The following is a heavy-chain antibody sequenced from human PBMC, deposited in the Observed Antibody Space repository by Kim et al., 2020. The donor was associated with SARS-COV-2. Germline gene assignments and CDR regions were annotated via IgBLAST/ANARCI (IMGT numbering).Heavy chain of an antibody. Sequence: SETLSLTCAVSGGSISSGGYSWSWIRQPPGKGLEWIGYIYHSGSTYYNPSLKSRVTISVDRSKNQFSLKLSSVTAADTAVYYCARVVISARYYYGSGSYGGWVDPWGQGTLVTVSS. CDR3: ARVVISARYYYGSGSYGGWVDP. J-gene: IGHJ5*02. D-gene: IGHD3-10*01. V-gene: IGHV4-30-2*01. CDR1: GGSISSGGYS. CDR2: IYHSGST.